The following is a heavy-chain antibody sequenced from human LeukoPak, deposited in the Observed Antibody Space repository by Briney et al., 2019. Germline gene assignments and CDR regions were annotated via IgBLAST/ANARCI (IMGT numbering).Heavy chain of an antibody. V-gene: IGHV3-23*01. Sequence: GGSLRLSCAASGFAFNTYGMSWVRQAPGKGLEWVSGISGSGAATYYADSVKGRFTISRDNSKNTLYLQMNSLRAEDTAVYYCAKEVRESAWFYFDYWGQGTLVTVSS. D-gene: IGHD3-10*01. CDR2: ISGSGAAT. CDR3: AKEVRESAWFYFDY. CDR1: GFAFNTYG. J-gene: IGHJ4*02.